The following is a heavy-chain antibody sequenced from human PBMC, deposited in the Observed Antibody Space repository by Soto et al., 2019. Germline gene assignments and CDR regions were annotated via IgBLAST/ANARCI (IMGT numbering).Heavy chain of an antibody. J-gene: IGHJ6*02. Sequence: SGATLVNPTQTLTLTFTFSGFSLSTSGMCVSWIRQPPGKALEWLALIDWDDDKYYSTSLKTRLTISKDTSKNQVVLTMTNMDPVDTATSYCARAQLTYYYGSGSYLPPRIYYYYGMDVWGQGTTVTVSS. D-gene: IGHD3-10*01. CDR3: ARAQLTYYYGSGSYLPPRIYYYYGMDV. CDR2: IDWDDDK. V-gene: IGHV2-70*01. CDR1: GFSLSTSGMC.